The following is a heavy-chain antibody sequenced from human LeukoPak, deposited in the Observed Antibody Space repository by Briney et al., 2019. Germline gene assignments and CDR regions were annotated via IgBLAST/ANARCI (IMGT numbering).Heavy chain of an antibody. Sequence: GGSLRLSCAASGFTFSSYEMNWVRQAPGKGLKWVSYISSGGATIYYADSVKGRFTISRDNAKNSLYLQMNSLRAEDTAVYYCARRGNTAMDFDYWGQGTLVTVSS. CDR2: ISSGGATI. CDR3: ARRGNTAMDFDY. J-gene: IGHJ4*02. D-gene: IGHD5-18*01. V-gene: IGHV3-48*03. CDR1: GFTFSSYE.